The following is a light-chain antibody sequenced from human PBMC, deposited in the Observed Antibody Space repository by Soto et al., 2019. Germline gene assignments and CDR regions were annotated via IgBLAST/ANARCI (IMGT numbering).Light chain of an antibody. CDR3: QQRSNWPPFT. CDR2: DAS. CDR1: QSVSSY. J-gene: IGKJ3*01. V-gene: IGKV3-11*01. Sequence: EIVLTQSPATLSLSPGEGATLSCRASQSVSSYLAWYQQKPGQAPRLLIYDASNRATGIPARFSGSGSGTDFTLTISSLEPEDFAVYYCQQRSNWPPFTFGPGTKVD.